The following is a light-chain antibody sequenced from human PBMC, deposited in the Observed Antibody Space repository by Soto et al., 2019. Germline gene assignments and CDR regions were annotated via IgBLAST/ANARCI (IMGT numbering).Light chain of an antibody. CDR1: QSVGTN. V-gene: IGKV3-15*01. CDR2: GAA. Sequence: EIVMTQSPVILSVSPGERATLSCRASQSVGTNLAWYQQKPGQAPRLLISGAATRATGIPARFSGRGSGTEFTLTVSSPQSEDFAVYYCQQYNNWPRTFGQGTKVDIK. CDR3: QQYNNWPRT. J-gene: IGKJ1*01.